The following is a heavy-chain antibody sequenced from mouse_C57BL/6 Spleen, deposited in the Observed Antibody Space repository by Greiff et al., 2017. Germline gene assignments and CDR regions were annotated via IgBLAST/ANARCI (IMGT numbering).Heavy chain of an antibody. CDR2: IDPSDSYT. Sequence: QVQLQQPGAELVRPGTSVKLSCKASGYTFTSYWMHWVKQRTGQGLEWIGVIDPSDSYTNYNQQFRGKATLTVDTSSSTAYMQLSSQSAEDSAVYYGARYYGCDGGAWFAYWGQGTLVTVSA. V-gene: IGHV1-59*01. CDR1: GYTFTSYW. D-gene: IGHD2-2*01. CDR3: ARYYGCDGGAWFAY. J-gene: IGHJ3*01.